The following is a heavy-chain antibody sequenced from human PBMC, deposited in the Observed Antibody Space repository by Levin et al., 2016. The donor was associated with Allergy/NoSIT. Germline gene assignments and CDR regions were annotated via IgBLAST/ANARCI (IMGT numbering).Heavy chain of an antibody. Sequence: GESLKISCKGSGYSFTSYWISWVRQMPGKGLEWMGRIDPSDSYTNYSPSFQGHVTISADKSISTAYLQWSSLKASDTAMYYCASGFGIAVAATLWYFDLWGRGTLVTVSS. D-gene: IGHD6-19*01. CDR3: ASGFGIAVAATLWYFDL. CDR2: IDPSDSYT. J-gene: IGHJ2*01. CDR1: GYSFTSYW. V-gene: IGHV5-10-1*01.